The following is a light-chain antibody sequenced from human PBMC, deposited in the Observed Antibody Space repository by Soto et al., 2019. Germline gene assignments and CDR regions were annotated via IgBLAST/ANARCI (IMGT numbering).Light chain of an antibody. J-gene: IGLJ1*01. CDR3: SSYTSSSTLV. CDR1: SSGVGGYNY. CDR2: EVS. V-gene: IGLV2-14*01. Sequence: QSALTQPASVSGSPGQSITISCTGTSSGVGGYNYVSWYQQHPGKAPKPMIYEVSNRPSGVSNRFSGSKSGNTASLTISGLQAEDEADYYCSSYTSSSTLVFGTGTKLTVL.